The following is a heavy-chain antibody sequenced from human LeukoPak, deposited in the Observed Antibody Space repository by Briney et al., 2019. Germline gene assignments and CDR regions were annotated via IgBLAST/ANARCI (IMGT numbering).Heavy chain of an antibody. CDR1: GGSVSSNIYY. CDR3: AREDSSGYLGY. V-gene: IGHV4-61*01. CDR2: IYYSGST. J-gene: IGHJ4*02. D-gene: IGHD3-22*01. Sequence: SETLSLTGTVSGGSVSSNIYYWNWIRQPPGKGLEWIGYIYYSGSTNYNPSLKSRVTISVDTSKNQFSLKLTSLTAADTAVYYCAREDSSGYLGYWGQGTLVTVSS.